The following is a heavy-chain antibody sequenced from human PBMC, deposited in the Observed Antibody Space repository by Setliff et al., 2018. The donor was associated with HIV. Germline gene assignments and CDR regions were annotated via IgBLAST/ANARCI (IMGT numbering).Heavy chain of an antibody. Sequence: SETLSLTCTVSGVSVSSGGYYWNWIRQPPGGRLEWIGYISYSGTTNYNLSLKSRVSMSVDMSKNQFSLKLNSVTAADTAIYYCARMSGSYPFDYWGQGTLVTAPQ. CDR1: GVSVSSGGYY. J-gene: IGHJ4*02. CDR2: ISYSGTT. CDR3: ARMSGSYPFDY. D-gene: IGHD1-26*01. V-gene: IGHV4-61*08.